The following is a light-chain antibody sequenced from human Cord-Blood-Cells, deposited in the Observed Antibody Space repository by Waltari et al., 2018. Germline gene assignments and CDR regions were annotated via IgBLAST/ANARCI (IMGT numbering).Light chain of an antibody. J-gene: IGLJ1*01. CDR2: EVS. CDR3: SSYTSSSTIYV. CDR1: SSDVGSYNR. Sequence: QSALTQPPSVSGSPGQSVTISCTGTSSDVGSYNRVPWYQQPPGTAPKLMIYEVSNRPSGVPARFSGSKSGNTASLTISGRQAEDEADYYCSSYTSSSTIYVFGTGTKVTVL. V-gene: IGLV2-18*02.